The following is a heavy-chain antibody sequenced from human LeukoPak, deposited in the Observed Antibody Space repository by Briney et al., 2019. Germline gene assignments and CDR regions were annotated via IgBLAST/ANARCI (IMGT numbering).Heavy chain of an antibody. CDR3: ARGLRAGIAVAGRGFDY. D-gene: IGHD6-19*01. Sequence: ASVKVSCKASGYTFTSHAMHWVRQAPGQRLEWMGWINAGNGNTKYSQKFQGRVTITRDTSASTAYMELSSLRSEDTAVYYCARGLRAGIAVAGRGFDYWGQGTLVTVSS. CDR1: GYTFTSHA. CDR2: INAGNGNT. V-gene: IGHV1-3*01. J-gene: IGHJ4*02.